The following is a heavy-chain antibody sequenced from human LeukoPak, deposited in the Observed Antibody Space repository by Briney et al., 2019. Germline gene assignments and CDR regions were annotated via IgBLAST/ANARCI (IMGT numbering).Heavy chain of an antibody. Sequence: SGPTLVKPTQTLTLTCTFSGFSLSTSGVGVGWIRQPPGKALEWLALIYWNDDKRYSPSLKSRLTITKDTSKNQVVLTVTNMDPVDAATYYCAHTRITMVRGPSHTSNWFDPWGQGTLVTVSS. CDR2: IYWNDDK. V-gene: IGHV2-5*01. CDR3: AHTRITMVRGPSHTSNWFDP. J-gene: IGHJ5*02. D-gene: IGHD3-10*01. CDR1: GFSLSTSGVG.